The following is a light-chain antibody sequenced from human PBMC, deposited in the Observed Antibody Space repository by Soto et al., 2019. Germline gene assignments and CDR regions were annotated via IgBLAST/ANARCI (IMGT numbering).Light chain of an antibody. CDR3: QQYNNWPIT. CDR2: GAS. V-gene: IGKV3-20*01. Sequence: EIVLTQSPGTLSLSPGERATLSCRASQSFTSSYLAWYQQKPGQAPRLLIYGASSRAPGIPDRFSGSGSGTDFTLTISSLEHEDFAVYYCQQYNNWPITFGQGTRLEIK. J-gene: IGKJ5*01. CDR1: QSFTSSY.